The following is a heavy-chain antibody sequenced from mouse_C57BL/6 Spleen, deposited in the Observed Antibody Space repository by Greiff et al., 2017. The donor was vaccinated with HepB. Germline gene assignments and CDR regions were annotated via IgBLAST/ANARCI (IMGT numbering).Heavy chain of an antibody. Sequence: VQLQQSGAELVKPGASVKISCKASGYAFSSYWMNWVKQRPGKGLEWIGQIYPGDGDTNYNGKFKGKATLTADKSSSTAYMQLSSLTSEDSAVYFCARGYSNYFWFAYWGQGTLVTVSA. J-gene: IGHJ3*01. CDR3: ARGYSNYFWFAY. CDR1: GYAFSSYW. CDR2: IYPGDGDT. V-gene: IGHV1-80*01. D-gene: IGHD2-5*01.